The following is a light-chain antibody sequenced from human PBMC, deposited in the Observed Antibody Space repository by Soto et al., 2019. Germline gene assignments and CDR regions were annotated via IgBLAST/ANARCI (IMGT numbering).Light chain of an antibody. CDR1: QSVISNY. CDR3: QQYGSSIT. Sequence: EIVLTHSPGTLSLSPGERPTLSCRASQSVISNYLAWYQQKPGQAPRLLIYGASSRATGIPDRFSGSGSGTDFTLTIGGLEPEDFAVYYCQQYGSSITFGQGTRLEIK. J-gene: IGKJ5*01. V-gene: IGKV3-20*01. CDR2: GAS.